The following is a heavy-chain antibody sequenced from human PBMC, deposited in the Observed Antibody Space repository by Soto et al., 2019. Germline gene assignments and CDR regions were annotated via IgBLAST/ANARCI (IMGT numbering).Heavy chain of an antibody. D-gene: IGHD2-2*01. J-gene: IGHJ4*02. CDR2: IYYSGTT. CDR3: ARSRYCSSTSCFTLGDYFDS. CDR1: GDSISSGDYY. Sequence: PSETLSLTCTVSGDSISSGDYYWSWIRQPPGKGLEWIGHIYYSGTTYYNPALKSRVTISVDTSKNQFSLKLSSVTAADTAVYHCARSRYCSSTSCFTLGDYFDSWGQGTLVTVYS. V-gene: IGHV4-30-4*01.